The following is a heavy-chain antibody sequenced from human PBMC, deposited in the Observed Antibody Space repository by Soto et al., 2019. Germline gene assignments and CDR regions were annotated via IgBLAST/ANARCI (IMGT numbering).Heavy chain of an antibody. Sequence: GGSLRLSCAASGFTFSSYAMSWVRQTPGKGLEWVSAISGSGGSTYYADSVKGRFTISRDNSKNTLYLQMNSLRAEDTAVYYCAKDYKLRFLGGSSKRGGPPPYGMDVWGQGTRVTVSS. J-gene: IGHJ6*02. D-gene: IGHD3-3*01. CDR2: ISGSGGST. V-gene: IGHV3-23*01. CDR1: GFTFSSYA. CDR3: AKDYKLRFLGGSSKRGGPPPYGMDV.